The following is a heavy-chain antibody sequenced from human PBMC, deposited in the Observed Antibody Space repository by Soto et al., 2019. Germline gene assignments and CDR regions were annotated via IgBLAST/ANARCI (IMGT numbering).Heavy chain of an antibody. CDR2: IYYSGST. Sequence: SETLSLTCTVSGDSISSYYWSWIRQPPGKGLEWIGYIYYSGSTNYNPSLKSRVTISVDTSKNQFSLRLSSVTAADTAVYYCARWGSIAAAGPGYYFDYWGQGTLVTVSS. J-gene: IGHJ4*02. CDR3: ARWGSIAAAGPGYYFDY. CDR1: GDSISSYY. V-gene: IGHV4-59*01. D-gene: IGHD6-13*01.